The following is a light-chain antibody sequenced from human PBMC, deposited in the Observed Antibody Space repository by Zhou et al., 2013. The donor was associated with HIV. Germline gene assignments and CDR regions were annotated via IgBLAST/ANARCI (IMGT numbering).Light chain of an antibody. CDR3: FQRLEFPLT. CDR1: QSLLQSNGYNY. CDR2: SLS. J-gene: IGKJ4*01. V-gene: IGKV2-40*01. Sequence: DIVMTQSPLSLPVTPGEPASISCRSSQSLLQSNGYNYLDWYLQKPGQSPQLLIYSLSRRASGVPDRFSGSGSGTDFTLKINNMESEDVGVYYCFQRLEFPLTFGGGTKLDIK.